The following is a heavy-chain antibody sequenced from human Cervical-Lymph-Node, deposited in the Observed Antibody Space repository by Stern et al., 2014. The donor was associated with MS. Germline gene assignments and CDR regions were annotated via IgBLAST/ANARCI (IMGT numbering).Heavy chain of an antibody. V-gene: IGHV1-58*01. CDR3: AAGRSSWYYFDY. CDR2: VGVSSGYK. J-gene: IGHJ4*02. Sequence: QMQLVQSGPELMKPGTSVSVSCTASGFTFSTSDVPWVRQARGQRLDWLGWVGVSSGYKNYAQTFQGRFTITRDLATSPSYMDVSSLRAEDTAVYYCAAGRSSWYYFDYWGQGTLVTVSS. CDR1: GFTFSTSD. D-gene: IGHD6-13*01.